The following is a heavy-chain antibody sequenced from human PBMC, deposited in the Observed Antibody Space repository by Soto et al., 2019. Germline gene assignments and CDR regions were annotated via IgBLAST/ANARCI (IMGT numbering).Heavy chain of an antibody. CDR3: AGGVVIWVDY. CDR1: GFTFSSNA. J-gene: IGHJ4*02. V-gene: IGHV3-30-3*01. CDR2: ISHDGSKK. D-gene: IGHD3-3*01. Sequence: QVQLVESGGGVVQPGRSLRLSCAASGFTFSSNAMHWVRQAPGKGLEWVAVISHDGSKKYYADSVKGPFNISRDNSKNTLYLQMNSLRAEDTAVYYFAGGVVIWVDYCGQVTLVTVSS.